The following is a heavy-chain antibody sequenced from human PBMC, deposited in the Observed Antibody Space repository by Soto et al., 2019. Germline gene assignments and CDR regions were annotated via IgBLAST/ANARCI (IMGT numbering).Heavy chain of an antibody. J-gene: IGHJ3*02. V-gene: IGHV4-34*01. CDR2: INHSGST. D-gene: IGHD5-12*01. Sequence: SQTLSLTCAVYGGSLSGYYWSWIRQPPGKGLEWIGEINHSGSTNYNPSLKSRVTISVDTSKNQFSLKLSSVTAADTAVYYCARAFGWLRRAFDIWGQGTMVTVSS. CDR1: GGSLSGYY. CDR3: ARAFGWLRRAFDI.